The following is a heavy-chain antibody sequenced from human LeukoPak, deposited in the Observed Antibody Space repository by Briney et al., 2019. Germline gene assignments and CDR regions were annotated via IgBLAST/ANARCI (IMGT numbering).Heavy chain of an antibody. J-gene: IGHJ4*02. D-gene: IGHD3-22*01. V-gene: IGHV4-34*01. CDR1: GGSFSGYY. Sequence: SETLSLTCAVYGGSFSGYYWSWIRQPPGKGLEWIGEINHSGSTNYNPSLKSRVTISVDTSKNQFSLKLSSVTAADTAVYYCARGDYYDSSGSTGVFDYWAREPWSPSPQ. CDR2: INHSGST. CDR3: ARGDYYDSSGSTGVFDY.